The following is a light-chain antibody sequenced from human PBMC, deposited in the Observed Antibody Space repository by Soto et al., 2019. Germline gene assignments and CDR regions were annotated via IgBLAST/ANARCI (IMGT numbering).Light chain of an antibody. J-gene: IGLJ1*01. CDR2: ENT. CDR1: SSNIGAGYA. V-gene: IGLV1-40*01. Sequence: QSVLTQPPSVSGAPGQRVIISCTGNSSNIGAGYAVNWYQQVSGTAPKLVIYENTNRPSGVPDRFSGSGSVTSASLAITGLQAEDESDYSCQSYDSSLTAYVFGTATKLTVL. CDR3: QSYDSSLTAYV.